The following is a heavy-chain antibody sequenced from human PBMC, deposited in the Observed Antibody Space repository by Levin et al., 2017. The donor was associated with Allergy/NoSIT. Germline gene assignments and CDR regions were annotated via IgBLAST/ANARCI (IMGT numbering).Heavy chain of an antibody. CDR1: GGSISSSSYY. J-gene: IGHJ3*02. Sequence: GSLRLSCTVSGGSISSSSYYWGWIRQPPGKGLEWIGSIYYSGSTYYNPSLKSRVTISVGTSKNQFSLKLSSVTAADTAVYYCARDPYCGGDCYSHAFDIWGQGTMVTVSS. D-gene: IGHD2-21*02. V-gene: IGHV4-39*07. CDR3: ARDPYCGGDCYSHAFDI. CDR2: IYYSGST.